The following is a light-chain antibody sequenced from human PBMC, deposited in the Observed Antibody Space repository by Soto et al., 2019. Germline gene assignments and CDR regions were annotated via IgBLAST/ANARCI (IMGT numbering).Light chain of an antibody. J-gene: IGLJ3*02. CDR1: SSDVGGYDY. CDR3: CSYAYTFSV. Sequence: QSALTQPPSASGSPGRSVTISCTGTSSDVGGYDYVSWFQQHPGKAPKLIIYEVTKRPAGVSNRFSGSKSGNTASLTVSGLQAEDEADYFCCSYAYTFSVFGGGTKLTVL. V-gene: IGLV2-8*01. CDR2: EVT.